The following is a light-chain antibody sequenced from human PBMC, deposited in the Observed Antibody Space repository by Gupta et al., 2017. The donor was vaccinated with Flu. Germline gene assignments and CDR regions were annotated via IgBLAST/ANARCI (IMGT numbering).Light chain of an antibody. CDR1: QNIGTY. Sequence: SLSASVGDKVTITCRAGQNIGTYLSWYQQSPGKAPKLLIYVASTLQTGVPSRFSGSGSGTHFTLTISSLQPEDFGTYYCQQSYSPSRTFGGGTKVEIK. CDR2: VAS. J-gene: IGKJ4*01. V-gene: IGKV1-39*01. CDR3: QQSYSPSRT.